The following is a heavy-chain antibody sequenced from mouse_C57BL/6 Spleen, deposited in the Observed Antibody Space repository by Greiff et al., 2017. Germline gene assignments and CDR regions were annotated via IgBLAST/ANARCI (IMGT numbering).Heavy chain of an antibody. Sequence: VQLQQSGAELMKPGASVKLSCKATGYTFTGYWIEWVKQRPGHGLEWIGEILPGSGSTNYNEKFKGKATFTADTSSNTAYMQLSSLTTKDSAIYYCARALITTVVATGASYWGQGTLVTVSA. D-gene: IGHD1-1*01. V-gene: IGHV1-9*01. CDR3: ARALITTVVATGASY. CDR1: GYTFTGYW. J-gene: IGHJ3*01. CDR2: ILPGSGST.